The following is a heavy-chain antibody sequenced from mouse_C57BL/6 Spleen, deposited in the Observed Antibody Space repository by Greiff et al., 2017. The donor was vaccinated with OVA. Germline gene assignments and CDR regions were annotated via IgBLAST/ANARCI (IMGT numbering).Heavy chain of an antibody. J-gene: IGHJ1*03. CDR1: GFTFTDYY. CDR2: IRNKANGYTT. Sequence: DVQLVESGGGLVQPGGSLSLSCAASGFTFTDYYMSWVRQPPGKALEWMGFIRNKANGYTTEYSASVKGRFTISRDNSQSLLYLQMNALRAEDSATYYCARAFFYDGYYDWYFDVWGTGTTVTVSS. D-gene: IGHD2-3*01. V-gene: IGHV7-3*01. CDR3: ARAFFYDGYYDWYFDV.